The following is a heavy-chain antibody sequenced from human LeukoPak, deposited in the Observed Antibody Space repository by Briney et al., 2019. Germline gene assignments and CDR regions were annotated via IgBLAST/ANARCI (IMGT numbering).Heavy chain of an antibody. CDR3: ARHRTITMIVVVIPGSVDV. CDR2: MFYSGNT. CDR1: GGSISSSSYY. Sequence: SETLSLTCTVSGGSISSSSYYWGWIRQPPGKGLEWIASMFYSGNTYQNPSLKSRVTISVDTSKNQLSLKLSSVTAADTAVYYCARHRTITMIVVVIPGSVDVWGKGTTVTISS. J-gene: IGHJ6*04. V-gene: IGHV4-39*01. D-gene: IGHD3-22*01.